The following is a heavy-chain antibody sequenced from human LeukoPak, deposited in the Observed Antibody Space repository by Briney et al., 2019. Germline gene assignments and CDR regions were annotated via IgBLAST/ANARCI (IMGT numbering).Heavy chain of an antibody. D-gene: IGHD6-13*01. CDR1: GFTFSSYS. CDR2: ISSSSSYI. V-gene: IGHV3-21*01. CDR3: ARMFIAAAGENDY. J-gene: IGHJ4*02. Sequence: PGGSLRLSCAASGFTFSSYSMNWVRQAPGKGLEWVSSISSSSSYIYYADSVKGRFTISRDNAKNSLYLQMNSLRAEDTSVYYCARMFIAAAGENDYWGQGTLVTVSS.